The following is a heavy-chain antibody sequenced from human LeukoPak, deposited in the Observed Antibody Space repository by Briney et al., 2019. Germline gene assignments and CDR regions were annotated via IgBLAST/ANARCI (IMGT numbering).Heavy chain of an antibody. Sequence: PGGSLRLSCAASGFTFSNAWMSWVRQSPGKGLEWVGRIKSKTDGGTTDYAAPVKGRFTISRDDSKNTLYLQMNSLKTEDTAVYYCTTDFHRITLFGVVILFDYWGQGTLVTVSS. D-gene: IGHD3-3*01. CDR1: GFTFSNAW. J-gene: IGHJ4*02. V-gene: IGHV3-15*01. CDR2: IKSKTDGGTT. CDR3: TTDFHRITLFGVVILFDY.